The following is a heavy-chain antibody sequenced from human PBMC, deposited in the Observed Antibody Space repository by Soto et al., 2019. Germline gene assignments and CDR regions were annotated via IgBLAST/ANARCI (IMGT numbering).Heavy chain of an antibody. CDR3: EIFFFSSNGGYPGLFAFPSQRSPDL. CDR1: GGSLRRYY. D-gene: IGHD2-2*01. CDR2: IYYSANT. Sequence: SEARFLSCTGSGGSLRRYYWSWVRQPPAKGLKWIGYIYYSANTNYNPSLKSRVSMSLDTSKNQISLKLSSVTVADTAVYYCEIFFFSSNGGYPGLFAFPSQRSPDL. V-gene: IGHV4-59*01. J-gene: IGHJ2*01.